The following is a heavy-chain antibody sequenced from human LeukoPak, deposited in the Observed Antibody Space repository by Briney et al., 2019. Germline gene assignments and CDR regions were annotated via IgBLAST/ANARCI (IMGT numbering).Heavy chain of an antibody. Sequence: ASVKVSCKASGYTFTGYYMHWVRQAPGQGLEWMGWINPNSGGTNYVQKFQGRVTMTRDTSISTAYMELSRLRSDDTAVYYCARLRWLRFTPHYYYGMDVWGQGTTVTVSS. CDR2: INPNSGGT. D-gene: IGHD5-12*01. CDR1: GYTFTGYY. J-gene: IGHJ6*02. V-gene: IGHV1-2*02. CDR3: ARLRWLRFTPHYYYGMDV.